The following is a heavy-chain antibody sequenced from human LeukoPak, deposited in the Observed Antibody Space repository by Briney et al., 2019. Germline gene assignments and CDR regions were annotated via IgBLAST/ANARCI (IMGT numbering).Heavy chain of an antibody. CDR1: GFTFSSYG. V-gene: IGHV3-23*01. CDR2: ISGSGGST. J-gene: IGHJ4*02. D-gene: IGHD3-10*01. Sequence: GGSLRLSCAASGFTFSSYGMSWVRQAPGKGLEWVSAISGSGGSTYYADSVKGRFTISRDNSKNTLYLQMNSLRAEDTAVYYCAKVARGSGSPNYGHFDYWGQGTLVTVSS. CDR3: AKVARGSGSPNYGHFDY.